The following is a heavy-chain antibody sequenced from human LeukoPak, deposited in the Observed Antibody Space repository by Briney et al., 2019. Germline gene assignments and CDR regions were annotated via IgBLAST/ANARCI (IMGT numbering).Heavy chain of an antibody. V-gene: IGHV3-21*01. CDR3: AKNRMVRGVDY. CDR1: GFTFSSYS. Sequence: SGGSLRLSCAASGFTFSSYSMNWVRQAPGKGLEWVSSISSSSSYIYYADSVKGRFTISRDNAKNSLYLQMNSLRAEDTAVYYCAKNRMVRGVDYWGQGTLVTVSS. CDR2: ISSSSSYI. J-gene: IGHJ4*02. D-gene: IGHD3-10*01.